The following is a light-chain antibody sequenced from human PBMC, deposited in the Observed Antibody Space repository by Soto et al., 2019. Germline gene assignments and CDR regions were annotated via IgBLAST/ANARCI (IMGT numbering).Light chain of an antibody. CDR3: QQYGSSPPYT. CDR2: GAS. CDR1: QSVSSSY. V-gene: IGKV3-20*01. J-gene: IGKJ2*01. Sequence: EIVLTQSPGTLSLSPGERATLSCRASQSVSSSYLSWYQQKPGHAPRLLIYGASSRATGIPDRCSGSGSGTDFTLTISSLEHEDFAGYYCQQYGSSPPYTFGQGTKLEIK.